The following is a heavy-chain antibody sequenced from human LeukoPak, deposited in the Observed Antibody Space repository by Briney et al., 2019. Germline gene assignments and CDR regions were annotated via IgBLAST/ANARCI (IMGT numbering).Heavy chain of an antibody. Sequence: ASVKVSCKASGYTFTSYAMHWVRQAPGQRLEWMGWINAGNGNTKYSQKFQGRVTITRDTSASTVYMELRSLRSDDTAVYYCARGGRDGYNFGYWGQGTLVTVSS. CDR3: ARGGRDGYNFGY. CDR1: GYTFTSYA. CDR2: INAGNGNT. J-gene: IGHJ4*02. V-gene: IGHV1-3*01. D-gene: IGHD5-24*01.